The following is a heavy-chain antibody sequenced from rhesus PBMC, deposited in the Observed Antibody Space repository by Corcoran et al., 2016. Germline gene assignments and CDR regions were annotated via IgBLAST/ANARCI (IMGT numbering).Heavy chain of an antibody. CDR2: SYWNDSK. CDR3: ARLIFYSWYYFDF. V-gene: IGHV2-95*01. Sequence: QVTLKESGPALVKPTQTLTLTCTFSGVSISTSGTGVGWIGQPPGQALEWLTSSYWNDSKHYSTALKPRLTISKDTAKNQVVLTMTTIDPVDTATYYSARLIFYSWYYFDFCGHGVLVTVSS. J-gene: IGHJ4*01. CDR1: GVSISTSGTG. D-gene: IGHD1-1-1*01.